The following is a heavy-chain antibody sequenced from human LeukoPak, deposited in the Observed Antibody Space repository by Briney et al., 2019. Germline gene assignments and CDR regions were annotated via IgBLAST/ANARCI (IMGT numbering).Heavy chain of an antibody. CDR3: ARGLRLPSRSSPAVPHV. CDR1: GGAFSDYY. D-gene: IGHD2-2*01. CDR2: INHSGTT. Sequence: SETLSLTCAVYGGAFSDYYWNWIRQPPGKGLEWIGEINHSGTTNYNPSLKSRVTISVDTSKNQFSLRLSAVTAADTAVYHCARGLRLPSRSSPAVPHVWGKGTTVTVSA. J-gene: IGHJ6*04. V-gene: IGHV4-34*01.